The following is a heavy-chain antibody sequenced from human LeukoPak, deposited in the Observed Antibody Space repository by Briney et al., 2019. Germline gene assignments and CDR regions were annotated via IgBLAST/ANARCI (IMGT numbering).Heavy chain of an antibody. Sequence: SETLSLTCAVYGGSFSGYYWSWIRQPPGKGLEWIGEINHSGSTNYNPSLKSRVTISVDASKKQFSLKLSSVTAADTAVYYCVAYYFDSSGPKKNYWGQGTLVTVSS. D-gene: IGHD3-22*01. CDR3: VAYYFDSSGPKKNY. V-gene: IGHV4-34*01. CDR2: INHSGST. J-gene: IGHJ4*02. CDR1: GGSFSGYY.